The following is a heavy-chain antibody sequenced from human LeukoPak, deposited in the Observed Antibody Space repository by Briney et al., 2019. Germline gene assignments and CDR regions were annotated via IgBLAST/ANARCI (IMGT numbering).Heavy chain of an antibody. CDR2: INPSGGST. CDR1: GYTFTSYY. CDR3: ARGSSSGYYYAEHYYYYMDV. V-gene: IGHV1-46*01. Sequence: PSVKVSCKASGYTFTSYYMHWVRQAPGQGVEWMGIINPSGGSTSYAQKFQGRVTMTRDTSTSTVYMELSSLGSEDTAVYYCARGSSSGYYYAEHYYYYMDVWGKGTTVTVSS. D-gene: IGHD3-22*01. J-gene: IGHJ6*03.